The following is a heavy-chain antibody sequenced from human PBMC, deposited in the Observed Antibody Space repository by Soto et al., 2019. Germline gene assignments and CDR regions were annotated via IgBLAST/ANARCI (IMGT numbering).Heavy chain of an antibody. CDR2: ISAYNGNT. J-gene: IGHJ4*02. CDR1: GGTFSSYA. CDR3: ARALAYCGGDCPYYFDY. Sequence: QVQLVQSGAEVKKPGSSVKVSCKASGGTFSSYAISWVRQAPGQGLEWMGWISAYNGNTNYAQKLQGRVTMTTDTSTSTAYMELRSLRSDDTAVYYCARALAYCGGDCPYYFDYWGQGTLVTVSS. V-gene: IGHV1-18*01. D-gene: IGHD2-21*02.